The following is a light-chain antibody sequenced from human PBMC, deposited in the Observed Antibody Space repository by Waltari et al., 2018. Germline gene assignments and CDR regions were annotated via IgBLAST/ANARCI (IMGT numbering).Light chain of an antibody. CDR3: QQYNNWPPFT. Sequence: EIVMTQSPATLSVSPGERATLSCRASQSVSRNLAWYQQKPGQAPMLLIYGASTRATGIPARFSGSGSGTEFTLTISSLQSEDFAVYYCQQYNNWPPFTFGQGTRLEIK. CDR2: GAS. V-gene: IGKV3-15*01. CDR1: QSVSRN. J-gene: IGKJ5*01.